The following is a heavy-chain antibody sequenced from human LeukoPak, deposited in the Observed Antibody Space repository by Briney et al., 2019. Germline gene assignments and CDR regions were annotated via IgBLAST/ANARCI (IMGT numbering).Heavy chain of an antibody. V-gene: IGHV4-34*01. CDR3: ARHDGPMARTEAYFQY. CDR2: INHSGST. CDR1: AGSFNGYY. J-gene: IGHJ1*01. D-gene: IGHD6-19*01. Sequence: SETLSLTCAVSAGSFNGYYWSWIRQPPGKGLAWIGEINHSGSTNYNPSLKSRVTISVDTSKNQISLKLSSVTAADTAVYYCARHDGPMARTEAYFQYWGQGTLVTVSS.